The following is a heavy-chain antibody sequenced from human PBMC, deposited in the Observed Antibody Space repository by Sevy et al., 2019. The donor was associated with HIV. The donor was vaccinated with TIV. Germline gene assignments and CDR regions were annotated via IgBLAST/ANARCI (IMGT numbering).Heavy chain of an antibody. Sequence: RGSLRLSCAASGFTFNNYAMTWVRQAPGKGLEWVSAVSGGGDTTYYADSVKGRFTISRDNSKNTLYLQMNSLRAEDTTVYYCAKWGSTSGDYLNYFAYWGQGTLVSVSS. D-gene: IGHD3-22*01. J-gene: IGHJ4*02. V-gene: IGHV3-23*01. CDR3: AKWGSTSGDYLNYFAY. CDR1: GFTFNNYA. CDR2: VSGGGDTT.